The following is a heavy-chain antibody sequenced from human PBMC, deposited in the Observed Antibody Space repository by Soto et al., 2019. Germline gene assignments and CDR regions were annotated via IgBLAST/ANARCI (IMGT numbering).Heavy chain of an antibody. CDR2: IWYDGSNK. CDR1: GFTFSSYG. V-gene: IGHV3-33*01. Sequence: GGSLRLSCAAPGFTFSSYGMHWVRQAPGKGLEWVAVIWYDGSNKYYADSVKGRFTISRDNSKNTLYLQMNSLRAEDTAVYYCARGDTTGEDYFDYWGQGTLVTVSS. CDR3: ARGDTTGEDYFDY. J-gene: IGHJ4*02. D-gene: IGHD3-16*01.